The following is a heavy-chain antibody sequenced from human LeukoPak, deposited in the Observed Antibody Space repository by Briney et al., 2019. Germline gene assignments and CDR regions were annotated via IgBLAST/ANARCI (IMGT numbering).Heavy chain of an antibody. D-gene: IGHD6-13*01. CDR3: ARDGATSSWISPTDY. J-gene: IGHJ4*02. V-gene: IGHV1-18*01. CDR1: GYTFTSYG. CDR2: ISAYNGNT. Sequence: VASVKVSCKASGYTFTSYGISWVRQAPGQGLEWMGWISAYNGNTNYAQKLQGRVTMTTDTSTSTAYMELRSLRSDDTAVYYCARDGATSSWISPTDYWGQGTLVTVSS.